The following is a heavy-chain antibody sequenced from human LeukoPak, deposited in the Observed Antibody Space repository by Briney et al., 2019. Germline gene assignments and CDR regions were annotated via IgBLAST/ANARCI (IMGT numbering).Heavy chain of an antibody. CDR2: FDPEDGET. J-gene: IGHJ5*02. CDR1: GYTLTELS. Sequence: ASVNVSCKVSGYTLTELSMHWVRQAPGKRLEWMGGFDPEDGETIYAQKFQGRVTMTEDTSTDTAYMELSSLRSEDTAVYYCARDLFSPDEWAAGLPWGQGTLVTVSS. CDR3: ARDLFSPDEWAAGLP. D-gene: IGHD6-13*01. V-gene: IGHV1-24*01.